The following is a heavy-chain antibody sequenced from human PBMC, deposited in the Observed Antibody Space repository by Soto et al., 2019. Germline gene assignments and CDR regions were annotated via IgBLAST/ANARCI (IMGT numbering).Heavy chain of an antibody. D-gene: IGHD6-19*01. J-gene: IGHJ4*02. V-gene: IGHV3-30*18. CDR2: ISYDGSNK. Sequence: PGGSLRLSCAASGFTFSSYGMHWVRQAPGKGLEWVAVISYDGSNKYYADSVKGRFTISRDNSKNTLYLQMNSLRAEDTAVYYCANPSGPDYWGQGTLVTVSS. CDR3: ANPSGPDY. CDR1: GFTFSSYG.